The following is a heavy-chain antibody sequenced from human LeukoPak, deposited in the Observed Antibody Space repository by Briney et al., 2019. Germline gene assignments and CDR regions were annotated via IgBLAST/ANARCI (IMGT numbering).Heavy chain of an antibody. J-gene: IGHJ4*02. Sequence: SETLSLTCAVYGESFSGFYWSWIRQHPGKGLEWIGYIYYSGSTYYNPSLKSRVTISVDTSKNQFSLKLSSVTAADTAVYYCARASGYSSSVDYWGQGTLVTVSS. CDR2: IYYSGST. D-gene: IGHD6-13*01. V-gene: IGHV4-31*11. CDR1: GESFSGFY. CDR3: ARASGYSSSVDY.